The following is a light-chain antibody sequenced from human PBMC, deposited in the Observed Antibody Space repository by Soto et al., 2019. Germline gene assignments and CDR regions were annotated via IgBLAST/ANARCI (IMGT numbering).Light chain of an antibody. V-gene: IGKV1-33*01. J-gene: IGKJ2*01. CDR2: DAS. CDR3: QQYDNLPPYT. Sequence: DIQITQSPSSLSASVGDRVTITCQARQDISNYLNWYQQKPGKAPKLLIYDASNLDTGVPSRFSGSGSGTDFTFTISSLQPADIATYYCQQYDNLPPYTFGQGTKLEIK. CDR1: QDISNY.